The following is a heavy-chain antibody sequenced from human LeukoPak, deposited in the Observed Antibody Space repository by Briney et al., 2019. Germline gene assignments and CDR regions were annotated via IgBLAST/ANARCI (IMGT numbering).Heavy chain of an antibody. CDR2: INHSGST. CDR3: ARRIQLRYFDWLLGVGAFDI. D-gene: IGHD3-9*01. V-gene: IGHV4-34*01. J-gene: IGHJ3*02. CDR1: GGSFSGYY. Sequence: SETLSLTCAVYGGSFSGYYWSWIRQPPGKGLEWIGEINHSGSTNYNPSLKSRVTISVDASKNQFSLKLSSVTAADTAVYYCARRIQLRYFDWLLGVGAFDIWGQGTMVTVSS.